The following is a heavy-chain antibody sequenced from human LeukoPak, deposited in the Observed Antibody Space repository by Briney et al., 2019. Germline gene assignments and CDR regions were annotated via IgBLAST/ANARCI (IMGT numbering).Heavy chain of an antibody. D-gene: IGHD1-1*01. J-gene: IGHJ3*02. V-gene: IGHV1-69*13. CDR1: GGTFSSYA. CDR3: ARGQLELSPDDAFDI. CDR2: IIPIFGTA. Sequence: ASVKVSCKASGGTFSSYAISWVRQAPGQGLEWMGGIIPIFGTANYAQKFQGRVTITADESTCTAYMELSSLRSEDTAVYYCARGQLELSPDDAFDIWGQGTMVTVSS.